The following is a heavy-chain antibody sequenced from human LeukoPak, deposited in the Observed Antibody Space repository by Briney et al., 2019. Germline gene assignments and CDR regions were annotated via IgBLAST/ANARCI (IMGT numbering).Heavy chain of an antibody. CDR3: ARLRGSHGGFGELLDPYFDY. Sequence: PSETLSLTCTVSGGSISSGGYYWSWIRQHPGKGLEWIGYIYYSGSTYYNPSLKSRVTISVDTSKNQFSLKLSSVTAADTAVYYCARLRGSHGGFGELLDPYFDYWGQGTLVTVSS. CDR1: GGSISSGGYY. CDR2: IYYSGST. J-gene: IGHJ4*02. D-gene: IGHD3-10*01. V-gene: IGHV4-31*03.